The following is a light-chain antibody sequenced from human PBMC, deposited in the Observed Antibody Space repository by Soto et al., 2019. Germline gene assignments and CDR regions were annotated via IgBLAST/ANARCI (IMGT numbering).Light chain of an antibody. CDR2: EAS. J-gene: IGKJ5*01. CDR3: QQYYTDSST. V-gene: IGKV1-5*01. CDR1: QSISSW. Sequence: EIQLTQSPSTLSASVGDRVTITCRASQSISSWLAWYQQKPGKAPKLLIYEASNLESGVPSRFSGSGSGTEFTLTISSLQPDDFATYYCQQYYTDSSTFGHGTRLEIK.